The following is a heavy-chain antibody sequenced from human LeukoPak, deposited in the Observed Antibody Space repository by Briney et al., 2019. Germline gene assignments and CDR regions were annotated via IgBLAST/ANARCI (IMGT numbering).Heavy chain of an antibody. CDR1: GYTFTGYY. CDR3: ARGRKPSSGTAIYSGNWFDP. CDR2: INPNSGGT. J-gene: IGHJ5*02. D-gene: IGHD3-10*02. Sequence: GASVKVSCKASGYTFTGYYMHWVRQAPGQGLEWMGWINPNSGGTNYAQKFQGRVTMTRDTSISTAYMELSRLRSDDTAVYYCARGRKPSSGTAIYSGNWFDPWGQGTLVTVSS. V-gene: IGHV1-2*02.